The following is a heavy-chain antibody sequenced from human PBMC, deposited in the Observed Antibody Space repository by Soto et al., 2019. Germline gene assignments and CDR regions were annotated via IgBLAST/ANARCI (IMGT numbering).Heavy chain of an antibody. Sequence: QVQLQESGPGLVKPSQTLSLTCTVSGGSISSGGYYWSWIRQHPGKGLEWIGYLYYSGSTYYNPSLKRRVTISVDTSKNQFSLKLRSVTAADTAVYYCARESTVVLGWFDPWGQGTLVTVSS. J-gene: IGHJ5*02. D-gene: IGHD4-17*01. CDR1: GGSISSGGYY. CDR2: LYYSGST. CDR3: ARESTVVLGWFDP. V-gene: IGHV4-31*03.